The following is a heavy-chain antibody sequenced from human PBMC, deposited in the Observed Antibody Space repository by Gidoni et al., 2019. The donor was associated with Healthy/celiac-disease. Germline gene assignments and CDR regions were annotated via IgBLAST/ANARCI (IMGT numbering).Heavy chain of an antibody. J-gene: IGHJ4*02. CDR1: GGSIISSSYY. D-gene: IGHD2-15*01. V-gene: IGHV4-39*01. CDR2: IYYSGST. CDR3: ASDGATQGIDY. Sequence: QLQLQESGPGLVKPSETLSLTYTVSGGSIISSSYYWGWIRQPPGKGLEWIGSIYYSGSTYYNPSLKSRVTISVDTSKNQFSLKLSSVTAADTAVYYCASDGATQGIDYWGQGTLVTVSS.